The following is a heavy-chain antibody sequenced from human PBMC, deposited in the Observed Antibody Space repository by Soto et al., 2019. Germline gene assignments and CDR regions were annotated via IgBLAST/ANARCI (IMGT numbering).Heavy chain of an antibody. CDR2: IDASSTHI. Sequence: PWGSLRLSCAASGFSFSTYNMNWFRQAPGKGLEWVSSIDASSTHIYYADSVKGRFTISRDNGKSSLYLQMDSLRAEDTALYYCVRQQYDFLLDPWGQGTLVTVSS. D-gene: IGHD3-16*01. J-gene: IGHJ5*02. CDR3: VRQQYDFLLDP. V-gene: IGHV3-21*01. CDR1: GFSFSTYN.